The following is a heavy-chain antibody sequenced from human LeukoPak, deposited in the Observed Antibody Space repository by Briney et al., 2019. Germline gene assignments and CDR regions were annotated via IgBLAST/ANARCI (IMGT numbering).Heavy chain of an antibody. D-gene: IGHD6-19*01. Sequence: ASVKVSCKASGYTFTYYGITWVRQAPGQGLEWMGWISADTGNTNYAQKVQGRVTMTTDTSTRTAYMELRSLRSDDTAVYYCARDRHSSGWYLADYWGQGTLVTVSS. CDR1: GYTFTYYG. J-gene: IGHJ4*02. CDR3: ARDRHSSGWYLADY. V-gene: IGHV1-18*01. CDR2: ISADTGNT.